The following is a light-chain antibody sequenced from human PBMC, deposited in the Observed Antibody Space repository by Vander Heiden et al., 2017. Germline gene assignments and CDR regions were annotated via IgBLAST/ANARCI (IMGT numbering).Light chain of an antibody. V-gene: IGKV4-1*01. CDR3: QQYYSTPWT. CDR2: WAS. CDR1: QSVLYTYNNNNF. Sequence: DILMTQSPDSLAVPLGERATLNFKSSQSVLYTYNNNNFLAWFQQKPGQPPKLLFYWASSRESGVPDRFSGSGSGTDFTLTISNLQAEDVAVYYCQQYYSTPWTFGQGTKVEIK. J-gene: IGKJ1*01.